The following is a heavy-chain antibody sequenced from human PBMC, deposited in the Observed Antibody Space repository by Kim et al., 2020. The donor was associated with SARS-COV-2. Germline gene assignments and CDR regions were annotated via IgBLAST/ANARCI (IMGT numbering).Heavy chain of an antibody. CDR2: INAGNGNT. CDR1: GYTFTSYA. Sequence: ASVKVSCKASGYTFTSYAMHWVRQAPGQRLEWMGWINAGNGNTKYSQKFQGRVTITRDTSASTAYMELSSLRSEDTAVYYCASSRYYYDSSGYYGGMDVWGQGTTVTVSS. CDR3: ASSRYYYDSSGYYGGMDV. V-gene: IGHV1-3*01. J-gene: IGHJ6*02. D-gene: IGHD3-22*01.